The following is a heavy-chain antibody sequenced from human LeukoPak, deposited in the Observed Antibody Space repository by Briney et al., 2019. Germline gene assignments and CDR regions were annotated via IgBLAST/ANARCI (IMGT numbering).Heavy chain of an antibody. CDR2: ISYDGSNK. CDR3: AKDWGFCSSTSCYPRI. Sequence: PGGSLRLSCAASGFTFSSYAMHWVRQAPGKGLEWVAVISYDGSNKYYADSVKGRFTISIDNSKNTLYLQMNSLRAEDTAVYYCAKDWGFCSSTSCYPRIWGQGTMVTVSS. V-gene: IGHV3-30-3*01. CDR1: GFTFSSYA. J-gene: IGHJ3*02. D-gene: IGHD2-2*01.